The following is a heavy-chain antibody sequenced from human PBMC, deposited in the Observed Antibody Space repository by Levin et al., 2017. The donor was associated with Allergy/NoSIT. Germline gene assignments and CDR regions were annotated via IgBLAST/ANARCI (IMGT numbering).Heavy chain of an antibody. D-gene: IGHD3-10*01. CDR2: ISSSSSTI. Sequence: PGGSLRLSCEASGFTFSSYRMNWVRQAPGKGLECVSYISSSSSTIYYADSVKGRFTISRDNARNSLYLQMNSLRAEDTAVYYCARGFTSGRDPFDIWGQGTMVTVSS. J-gene: IGHJ3*02. CDR1: GFTFSSYR. V-gene: IGHV3-48*01. CDR3: ARGFTSGRDPFDI.